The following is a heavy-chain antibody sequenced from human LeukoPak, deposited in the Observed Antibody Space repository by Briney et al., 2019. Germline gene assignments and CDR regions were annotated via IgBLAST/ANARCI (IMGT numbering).Heavy chain of an antibody. CDR2: INHSGST. CDR1: GGSFSGYY. V-gene: IGHV4-34*01. J-gene: IGHJ4*02. Sequence: SETLSLTCAVYGGSFSGYYWSWFRQPPGKGLEWIGEINHSGSTNYNPSLKSRVTISVDTSKNQFSLKLSSVTAADTAVYYCARERDCSSTSCHRRYYFDYWGQGTLVTVSS. CDR3: ARERDCSSTSCHRRYYFDY. D-gene: IGHD2-2*01.